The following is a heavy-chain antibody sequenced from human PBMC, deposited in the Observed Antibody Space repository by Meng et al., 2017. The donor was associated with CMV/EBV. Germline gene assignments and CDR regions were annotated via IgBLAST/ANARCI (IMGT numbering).Heavy chain of an antibody. Sequence: SVKVSCKASGGTFSSYAISWVRQAPGQGLEWMGGIIPIFGTANYAQKFQGRVTITTDESTSTAYMELSSLRSEDTAVYYCARDRVGYCGGDCLFNWFDPWGQGTLVTVSS. D-gene: IGHD2-21*01. CDR1: GGTFSSYA. CDR3: ARDRVGYCGGDCLFNWFDP. J-gene: IGHJ5*02. CDR2: IIPIFGTA. V-gene: IGHV1-69*05.